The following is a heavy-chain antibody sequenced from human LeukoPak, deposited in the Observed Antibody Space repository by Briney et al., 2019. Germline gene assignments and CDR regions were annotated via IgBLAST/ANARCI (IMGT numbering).Heavy chain of an antibody. D-gene: IGHD2-15*01. CDR1: GYTFTSYD. V-gene: IGHV1-8*01. CDR3: ARGRRIKTYNWFDP. Sequence: GASVKVSCKASGYTFTSYDINWVRQATGQGLEWMGWMNPNSGNTGYAQKFQGRVTMTRNTSISTAYMELSSLRSEDTAVYYCARGRRIKTYNWFDPWGQGTLVTVSS. J-gene: IGHJ5*02. CDR2: MNPNSGNT.